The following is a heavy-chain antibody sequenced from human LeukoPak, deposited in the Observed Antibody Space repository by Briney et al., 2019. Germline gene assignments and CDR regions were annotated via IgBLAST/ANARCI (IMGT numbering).Heavy chain of an antibody. J-gene: IGHJ4*02. CDR2: MNPNSGDT. D-gene: IGHD1-26*01. V-gene: IGHV1-8*01. CDR1: GYTFTSYN. CDR3: ARGIVGATTNAFFDY. Sequence: ASVKVSCKASGYTFTSYNINWVRQATGQGLEWMGWMNPNSGDTGYAQKFQGRVTITTDESTSTAYMELSSLRSEDTAVYYCARGIVGATTNAFFDYWGQGTLVTVSS.